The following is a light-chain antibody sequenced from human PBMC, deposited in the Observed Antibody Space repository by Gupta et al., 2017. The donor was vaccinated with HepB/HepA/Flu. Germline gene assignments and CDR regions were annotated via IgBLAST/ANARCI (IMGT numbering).Light chain of an antibody. V-gene: IGKV2-30*02. CDR1: QSLVHSDGNTY. Sequence: DVVMTQSPLSLPVTLGQPASISCRSSQSLVHSDGNTYLNWFQQRPGQSPRRLIYKVSNRDSGVPDRFSGSGSGSDFTPKISRVEAEDVGGYYCMQATQWPFTFGPGTKVDIK. J-gene: IGKJ3*01. CDR3: MQATQWPFT. CDR2: KVS.